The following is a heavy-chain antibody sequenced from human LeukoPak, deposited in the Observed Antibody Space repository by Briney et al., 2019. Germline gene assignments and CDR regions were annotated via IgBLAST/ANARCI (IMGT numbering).Heavy chain of an antibody. J-gene: IGHJ5*02. V-gene: IGHV4-59*12. CDR3: ARVSGTTSRLDP. D-gene: IGHD1-1*01. Sequence: SETLSLTCTVSGGSISSYYWSWIRQPPGKGLEWIGYIYYSGSTYYNPSLKSRVTISVDTSKNQFSLKLSSVTAADTAVYYCARVSGTTSRLDPWGQGTLVTVSS. CDR1: GGSISSYY. CDR2: IYYSGST.